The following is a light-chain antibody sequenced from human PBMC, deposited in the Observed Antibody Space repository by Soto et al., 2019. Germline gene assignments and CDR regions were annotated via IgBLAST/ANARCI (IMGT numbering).Light chain of an antibody. V-gene: IGKV1-5*03. CDR2: RAS. Sequence: DIQMTQSPSTLSASVGDRVTITCRASQSISSWLAWYQQKPGKAPKLLIYRASNLQSGVQSRFSGSGSGTEFTLTISSLQPDDFATYYCQRYVGYSLTFGQGTKLEIK. CDR3: QRYVGYSLT. J-gene: IGKJ2*01. CDR1: QSISSW.